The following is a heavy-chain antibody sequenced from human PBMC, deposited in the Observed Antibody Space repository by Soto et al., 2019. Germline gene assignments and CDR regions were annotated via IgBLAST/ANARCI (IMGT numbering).Heavy chain of an antibody. CDR1: GFTFSDHY. V-gene: IGHV3-72*01. CDR3: ARNFYDGSNYYVDY. Sequence: GSLRLSCAVSGFTFSDHYMDWVRQAPGKGLEWIGRSRNKANSYTTEYAASVKGRFTISRDDSKNSLFLQMKSLKTEDTAVYYRARNFYDGSNYYVDYWGQGTLVTVSS. D-gene: IGHD3-22*01. CDR2: SRNKANSYTT. J-gene: IGHJ4*02.